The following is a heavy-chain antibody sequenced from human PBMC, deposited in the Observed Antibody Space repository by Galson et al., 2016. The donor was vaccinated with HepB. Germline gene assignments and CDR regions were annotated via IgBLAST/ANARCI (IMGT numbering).Heavy chain of an antibody. D-gene: IGHD6-25*01. J-gene: IGHJ4*02. Sequence: ETLSLTCSVSGGSITNYFWSWIRQPPGKGLEWIGYIYYSGSTRYNPSLKSRVTISVDTSKNQFSLKLSSMTAADTAVYYCARVGAAANSGYYFDYWGQGTLVTLSS. CDR1: GGSITNYF. CDR3: ARVGAAANSGYYFDY. V-gene: IGHV4-59*01. CDR2: IYYSGST.